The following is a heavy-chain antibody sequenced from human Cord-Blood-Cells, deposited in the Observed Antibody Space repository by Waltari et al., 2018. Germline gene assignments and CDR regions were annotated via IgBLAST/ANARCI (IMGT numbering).Heavy chain of an antibody. Sequence: EVQLVESGGGLVQPGRSLRLSCAASGFTFDDYAMHWVRQAPGKGLEWVSGSSWNSGSIGYADSVKGRFTISRDNAKNSLYLQMNSLRAEDMALYYCAKGGYSSSFDAFDIWGQGTMVTVSS. V-gene: IGHV3-9*03. J-gene: IGHJ3*02. D-gene: IGHD6-6*01. CDR3: AKGGYSSSFDAFDI. CDR1: GFTFDDYA. CDR2: SSWNSGSI.